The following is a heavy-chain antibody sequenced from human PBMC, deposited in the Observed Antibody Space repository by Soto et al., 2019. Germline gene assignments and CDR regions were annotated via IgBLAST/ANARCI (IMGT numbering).Heavy chain of an antibody. CDR3: AREPPGTEQGFDY. CDR1: GFTFSSYG. CDR2: IWYDGSNK. D-gene: IGHD1-26*01. J-gene: IGHJ4*02. Sequence: QVQLVESGGGVVQPGRSLRLSCAASGFTFSSYGMHWVRQAPGKGLEWVAVIWYDGSNKYYADSVKGRFTISRDNSKNTLYPQMNSLRAEDTAVYYCAREPPGTEQGFDYWGQGTLVTVSS. V-gene: IGHV3-33*01.